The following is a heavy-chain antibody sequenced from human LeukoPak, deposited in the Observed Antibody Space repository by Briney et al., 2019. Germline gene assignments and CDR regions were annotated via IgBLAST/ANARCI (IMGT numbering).Heavy chain of an antibody. CDR3: AKVWYSSSWYSSFDY. CDR1: GFTFSSYA. CDR2: ISGDGGST. J-gene: IGHJ4*02. D-gene: IGHD6-13*01. V-gene: IGHV3-23*01. Sequence: GGSLRLSCAASGFTFSSYAMSWVRQAPGKGLEWVSGISGDGGSTYYADSVKGRFTISRDNSKNTLHLQMNSLRAEDTAVYYCAKVWYSSSWYSSFDYWGQGTLVTVSS.